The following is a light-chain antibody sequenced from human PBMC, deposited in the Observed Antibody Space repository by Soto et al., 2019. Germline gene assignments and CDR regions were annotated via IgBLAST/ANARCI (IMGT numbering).Light chain of an antibody. CDR2: DAS. V-gene: IGKV3-11*01. Sequence: EIVLTQSPATLSLSPGERATLSCRASQSVSSYLALYQQIPGQAPSLLIYDASNWTTGIPASFRGSGSGTVFTLTISSRVPEDFDVSYCQQRNNWPLLYTFGQENKLEIK. CDR3: QQRNNWPLLYT. CDR1: QSVSSY. J-gene: IGKJ2*01.